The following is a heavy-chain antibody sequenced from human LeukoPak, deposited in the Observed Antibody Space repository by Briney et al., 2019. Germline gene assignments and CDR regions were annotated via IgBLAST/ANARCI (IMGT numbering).Heavy chain of an antibody. CDR2: IVGGGHGT. Sequence: GGSLRLSCAASGFTFSNYAMAWVRQAPGKGLEWVSTIVGGGHGTYYVDSVKGRFAVSRDNSMNTLYLHMSSLRADDAAVYYCAKGRAAGLLDWFDRWGQGTLVTVS. CDR3: AKGRAAGLLDWFDR. D-gene: IGHD6-19*01. V-gene: IGHV3-23*01. J-gene: IGHJ5*02. CDR1: GFTFSNYA.